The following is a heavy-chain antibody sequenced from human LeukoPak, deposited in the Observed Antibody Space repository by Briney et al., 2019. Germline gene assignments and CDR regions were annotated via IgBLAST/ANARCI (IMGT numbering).Heavy chain of an antibody. V-gene: IGHV1-69*13. Sequence: EASVKVSCKASGGTFTSYAISWVRQATGQGLEWMGGIIPIFGTANYAQKFQGRVTITADESTSTAYMELSSLRSEDTAVYYCARAVSNDFWSGPGSYFDLWGRGTLVTVSS. D-gene: IGHD3-3*01. CDR1: GGTFTSYA. CDR2: IIPIFGTA. J-gene: IGHJ2*01. CDR3: ARAVSNDFWSGPGSYFDL.